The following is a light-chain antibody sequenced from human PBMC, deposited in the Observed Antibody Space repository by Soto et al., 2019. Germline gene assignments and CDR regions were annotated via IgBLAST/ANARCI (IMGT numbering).Light chain of an antibody. V-gene: IGKV4-1*01. Sequence: DIVMTQSPDSLSVSLGERATINCKSSQSVLYSSKNKNYLAWYQQKPGQPPKLLIYWASTRESGVPDRFSGSGSEKDFTLNISSLQAEDVAVYYYQQYYTPPLLTFGGGTKVEI. CDR2: WAS. J-gene: IGKJ4*01. CDR1: QSVLYSSKNKNY. CDR3: QQYYTPPLLT.